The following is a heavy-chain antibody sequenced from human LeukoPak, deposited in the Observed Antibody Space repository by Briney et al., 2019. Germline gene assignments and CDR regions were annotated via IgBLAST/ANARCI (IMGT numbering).Heavy chain of an antibody. CDR1: GYTFSDYY. CDR3: ARDGDIVVVPAAIPYYYYGMDV. D-gene: IGHD2-2*02. Sequence: ASVKVSCKASGYTFSDYYMHWVRQAPGQGLEWMGWINPNSGGTNYAQKFQGRVTMTRDTSISTAYMELSSLRSEDTAVYYCARDGDIVVVPAAIPYYYYGMDVWGQGTTVTVSS. V-gene: IGHV1-2*02. CDR2: INPNSGGT. J-gene: IGHJ6*02.